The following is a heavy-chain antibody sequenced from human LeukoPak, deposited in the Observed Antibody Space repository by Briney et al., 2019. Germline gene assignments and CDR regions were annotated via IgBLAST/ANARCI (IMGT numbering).Heavy chain of an antibody. CDR1: GFTFSSYA. V-gene: IGHV3-23*01. CDR3: ARKYSSSWNVDY. D-gene: IGHD6-13*01. CDR2: ISGSGGST. J-gene: IGHJ4*02. Sequence: GGSLRLSCAASGFTFSSYAMSWVRQAPGKGLEWVSAISGSGGSTYYADSVKGRFTISRDNAKNSLYLQMNSLRAEDTAVYYCARKYSSSWNVDYWGQGTLVTVSS.